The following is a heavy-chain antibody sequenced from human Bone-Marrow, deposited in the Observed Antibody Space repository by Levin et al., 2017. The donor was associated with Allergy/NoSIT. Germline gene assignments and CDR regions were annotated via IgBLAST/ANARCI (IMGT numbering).Heavy chain of an antibody. CDR3: ARDPGLDAFDI. Sequence: GGSLRLSCAASGFTVSSNYMSWVRQAPGKGLEWVSVIYSGGSTYYADSVKGRFTISRDNSKNTLYLQMNSRRAEDTAVYYCARDPGLDAFDIWGQGTMVTVSS. CDR2: IYSGGST. CDR1: GFTVSSNY. D-gene: IGHD5/OR15-5a*01. J-gene: IGHJ3*02. V-gene: IGHV3-53*01.